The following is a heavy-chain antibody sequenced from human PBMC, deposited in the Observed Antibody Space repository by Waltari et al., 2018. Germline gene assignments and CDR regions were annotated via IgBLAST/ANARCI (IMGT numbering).Heavy chain of an antibody. CDR3: ARSVSPTHGGGYYGGWFDP. J-gene: IGHJ5*02. CDR1: GFKFSAYW. Sequence: EVQLVQSGGGLVQPGGSLRLSCVASGFKFSAYWMHWVRQVPGKGLAWVSRISGDGGAAKYVDSVKGRFTISRDNAKSTLYLQMNNLRGEDTGLYSCARSVSPTHGGGYYGGWFDPWGQGSLVTVSS. D-gene: IGHD3-3*01. V-gene: IGHV3-74*03. CDR2: ISGDGGAA.